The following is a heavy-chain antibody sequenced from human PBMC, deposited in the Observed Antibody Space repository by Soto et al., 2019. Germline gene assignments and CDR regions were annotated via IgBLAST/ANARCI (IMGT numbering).Heavy chain of an antibody. CDR2: ISGSGGST. J-gene: IGHJ5*02. V-gene: IGHV3-23*01. CDR3: AKDLSLVHYVSTFDP. Sequence: EVQLLESGGGLVQPGGSLRLSCAASGFTFSSYAMSWVRQAPGKGLEWVSAISGSGGSTYYADSVKGRFTISRDNSKNTLYLKMHSLRAEDTAVYYCAKDLSLVHYVSTFDPWGQGTLVTVSS. CDR1: GFTFSSYA. D-gene: IGHD3-16*01.